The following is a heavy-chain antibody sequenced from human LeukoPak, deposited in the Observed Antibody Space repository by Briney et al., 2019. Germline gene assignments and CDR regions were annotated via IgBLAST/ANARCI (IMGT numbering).Heavy chain of an antibody. CDR1: GGTFSSYA. CDR3: ARRPAMAGQFDY. D-gene: IGHD5-18*01. CDR2: IIPIFGTA. J-gene: IGHJ4*02. Sequence: SVKVSCKASGGTFSSYAISWVRQAPGQGLEWMGGIIPIFGTANYAQKFQGRVTITTDESTSTAYMELSSLRSEDTAVYYCARRPAMAGQFDYWGQGTLVTVSS. V-gene: IGHV1-69*05.